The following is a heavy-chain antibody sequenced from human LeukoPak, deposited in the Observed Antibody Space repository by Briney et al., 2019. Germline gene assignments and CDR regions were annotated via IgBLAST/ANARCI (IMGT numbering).Heavy chain of an antibody. CDR1: GFTFSNYG. J-gene: IGHJ6*02. V-gene: IGHV3-33*01. CDR2: IWYDGSNK. Sequence: GRSLRLSCAASGFTFSNYGMHWVRQAPGKGLEWVTFIWYDGSNKYYADSVKGRFTISRDNSKNTLYLQLNSLRAEDTAVYYCARDGPTYRDGLNVWGQGTTVTVSS. CDR3: ARDGPTYRDGLNV. D-gene: IGHD1-1*01.